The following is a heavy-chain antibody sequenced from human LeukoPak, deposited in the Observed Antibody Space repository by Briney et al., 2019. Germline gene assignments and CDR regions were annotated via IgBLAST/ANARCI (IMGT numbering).Heavy chain of an antibody. D-gene: IGHD4-23*01. CDR1: GGSISSYY. J-gene: IGHJ2*01. CDR2: IYYSGST. Sequence: SETLSLTCTVSGGSISSYYWSWIRQPPGKGLEWIGYIYYSGSTNYNPSLKSRVTISVDTSKNQFSLKLSSVTAADTAVYYCARVDYGGILGWYFDLWGRGTLVTVSS. CDR3: ARVDYGGILGWYFDL. V-gene: IGHV4-59*01.